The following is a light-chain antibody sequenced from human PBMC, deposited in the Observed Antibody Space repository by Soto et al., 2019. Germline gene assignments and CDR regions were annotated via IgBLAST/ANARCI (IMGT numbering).Light chain of an antibody. Sequence: EIVLTQSPGTLSLSPGERATLSCRASQSVSSSYLAWYQQKPGQAPRLLIYGASSRATGIPDRFSGSGSGTDFPLTISRLEPGDFAVYYWQQYGSSLTFGQGTKLEIK. CDR2: GAS. V-gene: IGKV3-20*01. CDR3: QQYGSSLT. J-gene: IGKJ2*01. CDR1: QSVSSSY.